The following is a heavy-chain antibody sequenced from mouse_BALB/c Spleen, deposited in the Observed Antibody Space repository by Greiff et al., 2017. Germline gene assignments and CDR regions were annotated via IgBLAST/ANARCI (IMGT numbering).Heavy chain of an antibody. D-gene: IGHD2-1*01. CDR1: GYTFTSYW. CDR2: IYPGDGDT. V-gene: IGHV1-87*01. Sequence: VQVVESGAELARPGASVKLSCKASGYTFTSYWMQWVKQRPGQGLEWIGAIYPGDGDTRYTQKFKGKATLTADKSSSTAYMQLSSLASEDSAVYYCACNYDYWGQGTTLTVSS. CDR3: ACNYDY. J-gene: IGHJ2*01.